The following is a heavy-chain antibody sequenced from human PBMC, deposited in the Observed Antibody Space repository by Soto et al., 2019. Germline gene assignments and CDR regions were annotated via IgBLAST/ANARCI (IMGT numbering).Heavy chain of an antibody. J-gene: IGHJ6*02. Sequence: SETLSLTCAVSGGSISSGGYSWSWIRQPPGKGLEWIGYIYYGSTYYNPSLKSRLTISVDASKIQFSLWLSSVTAADTAVYYCAGMSNYDSMWPGYYYYAVDVWGQGTSVTVSS. D-gene: IGHD1-7*01. CDR3: AGMSNYDSMWPGYYYYAVDV. CDR1: GGSISSGGYS. V-gene: IGHV4-30-2*03. CDR2: IYYGST.